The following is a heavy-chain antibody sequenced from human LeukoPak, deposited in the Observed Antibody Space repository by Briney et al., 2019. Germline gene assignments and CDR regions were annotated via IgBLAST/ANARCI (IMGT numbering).Heavy chain of an antibody. D-gene: IGHD6-13*01. V-gene: IGHV3-23*01. Sequence: GGSLRLSCAASGFTFSSFAMSWVRQAPGKGLEWVSNISGSGRGGMTYYADSVKGRFTISRDNSKNTLYLQMNSLRAEDTAVYYCAKSFGPVIAAAGTGADWGQGTLVTVSS. J-gene: IGHJ4*02. CDR3: AKSFGPVIAAAGTGAD. CDR2: ISGSGRGGMT. CDR1: GFTFSSFA.